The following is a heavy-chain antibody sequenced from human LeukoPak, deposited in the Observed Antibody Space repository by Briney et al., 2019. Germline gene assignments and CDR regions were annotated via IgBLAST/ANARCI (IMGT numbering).Heavy chain of an antibody. Sequence: GGSLRLSCAASGFTFSYYGINWVRQAPGKGLEWVAFIRYDGSNKYYADSVKGRFTISRDNSKNTLYLQMNSLRAEDTAVYYCAKALRHFGETFDYWGQGTVVTVSS. CDR3: AKALRHFGETFDY. V-gene: IGHV3-30*02. CDR2: IRYDGSNK. D-gene: IGHD3-3*02. CDR1: GFTFSYYG. J-gene: IGHJ4*01.